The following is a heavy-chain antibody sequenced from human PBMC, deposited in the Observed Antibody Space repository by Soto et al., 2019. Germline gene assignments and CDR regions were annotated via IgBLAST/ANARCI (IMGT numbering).Heavy chain of an antibody. CDR3: AGGPYYFGLDV. CDR2: IYYTGNT. V-gene: IGHV4-59*01. Sequence: QVQLQESGPGLVKPSETLSLTCTASGGSINTYYWNWIRQSPGKGLEWIGYIYYTGNTKYNPSLESRVTISVDTSKKQFFLKLNFVTPADTGVYYCAGGPYYFGLDVWGQGTTVTVSS. D-gene: IGHD3-10*01. CDR1: GGSINTYY. J-gene: IGHJ6*02.